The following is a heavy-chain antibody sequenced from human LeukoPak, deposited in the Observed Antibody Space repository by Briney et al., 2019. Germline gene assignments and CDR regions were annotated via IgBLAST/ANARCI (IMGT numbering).Heavy chain of an antibody. CDR1: GFTFSSYA. CDR3: VKDRGGSPFYGMDV. CDR2: ISGSGGTGT. Sequence: PGGSLRLSCAASGFTFSSYAMSWVRQAPGKGLEWVSTISGSGGTGTYYADSVKGRFIISRDNSKSTLYLPMNSLRAEDTAVYYCVKDRGGSPFYGMDVWGQGTTVTVSS. D-gene: IGHD1-26*01. V-gene: IGHV3-23*01. J-gene: IGHJ6*02.